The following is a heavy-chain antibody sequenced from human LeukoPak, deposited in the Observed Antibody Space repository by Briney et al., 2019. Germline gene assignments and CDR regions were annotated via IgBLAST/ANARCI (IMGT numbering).Heavy chain of an antibody. V-gene: IGHV3-30*04. CDR1: GFTFSSYA. D-gene: IGHD5-18*01. J-gene: IGHJ3*02. CDR2: ISYDGSNK. CDR3: ARDFTAKAPDAFDI. Sequence: GGSLRLSCAASGFTFSSYAMHWVRQAPGKGLEWVAVISYDGSNKYYADSVKGRFTISRDNSKNTLYLQMNSLRAEDTAVYYCARDFTAKAPDAFDIWGQGTMVTVSS.